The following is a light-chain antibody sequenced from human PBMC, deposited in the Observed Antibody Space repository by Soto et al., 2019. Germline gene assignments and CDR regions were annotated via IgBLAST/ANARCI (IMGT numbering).Light chain of an antibody. CDR1: SSNIGAGYD. Sequence: QSVLTQPPSVSGAPGQRVTIFCTGSSSNIGAGYDVHWYQQLPGTAPKLLIYGNSNRPSGVPDRFSGSKSGTSASLAITGLQAEDEADYYCQSHDSSLSGSVFGGGTQLTVL. V-gene: IGLV1-40*01. CDR3: QSHDSSLSGSV. J-gene: IGLJ2*01. CDR2: GNS.